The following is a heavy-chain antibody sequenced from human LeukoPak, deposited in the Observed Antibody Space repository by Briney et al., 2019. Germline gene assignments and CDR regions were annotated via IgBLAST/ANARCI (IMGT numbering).Heavy chain of an antibody. CDR3: AIRRRSGWPFDF. J-gene: IGHJ4*02. CDR2: VSPSSGGT. V-gene: IGHV1-2*02. CDR1: GYTFTDYY. Sequence: ASVTVSCKASGYTFTDYYIHWVRQAPGQGLEWMGWVSPSSGGTLYAQEFQGRVTLTRDTSISTAYMELSSLRSDDTAVYFCAIRRRSGWPFDFGGQGSLVTVPT. D-gene: IGHD6-19*01.